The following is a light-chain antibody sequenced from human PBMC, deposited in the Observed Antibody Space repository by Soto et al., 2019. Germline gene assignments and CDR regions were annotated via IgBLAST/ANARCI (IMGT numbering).Light chain of an antibody. V-gene: IGLV2-14*03. J-gene: IGLJ3*02. CDR2: DVS. CDR3: SSFTSRYTLV. CDR1: SSDVGGYNY. Sequence: QAVLTQPASVSGSPGQSITISCTGTSSDVGGYNYVSWYQQHPGKAPKLMIHDVSNRPSGVSNRFSGSKSGNTASLTISGLQAEDEAGYYCSSFTSRYTLVFGGGTKVTVL.